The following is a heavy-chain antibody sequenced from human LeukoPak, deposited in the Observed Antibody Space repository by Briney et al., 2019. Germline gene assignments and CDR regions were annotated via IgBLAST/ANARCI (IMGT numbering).Heavy chain of an antibody. J-gene: IGHJ4*02. V-gene: IGHV3-30*18. Sequence: GGSLRLSCAASGFTFSSYGMHWVRQAPGKGLEWVAVISYDGSNKYYADSVKGRFTISRDNSKNTLYLQMNSLRAEDTAVYYCAKGQHSSGWYIPYYFDYWGQGTLVTVSS. D-gene: IGHD6-19*01. CDR2: ISYDGSNK. CDR3: AKGQHSSGWYIPYYFDY. CDR1: GFTFSSYG.